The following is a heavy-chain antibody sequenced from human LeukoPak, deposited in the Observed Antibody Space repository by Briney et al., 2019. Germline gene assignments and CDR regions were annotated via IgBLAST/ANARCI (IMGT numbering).Heavy chain of an antibody. J-gene: IGHJ4*02. CDR3: ARDRCSSTSCYTSSFVDY. CDR2: ISAYNGNT. Sequence: EASVKVSCKASGYTFTSYGISWVRQAPGQGLEWMGWISAYNGNTNYARKLQGRVTMTTDTSTSTAYMELRSLRSDDTAVYYCARDRCSSTSCYTSSFVDYWGQGTLVTVSS. V-gene: IGHV1-18*01. D-gene: IGHD2-2*02. CDR1: GYTFTSYG.